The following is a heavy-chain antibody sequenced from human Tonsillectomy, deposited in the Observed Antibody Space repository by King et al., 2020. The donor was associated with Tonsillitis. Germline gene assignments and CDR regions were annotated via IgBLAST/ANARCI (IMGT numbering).Heavy chain of an antibody. Sequence: VQLVESGGGLVQPGGSLRLSCAASGFTFSSYAMSWVRQAPGKGLEWVSAISGSGDSTYYADSVKGRFTISRDNSKNTLCLQMNSLRAEDTAIYYYAGDSGGSFYFDYWGQGTLVTVSS. CDR1: GFTFSSYA. CDR3: AGDSGGSFYFDY. V-gene: IGHV3-23*04. CDR2: ISGSGDST. J-gene: IGHJ4*02. D-gene: IGHD3-22*01.